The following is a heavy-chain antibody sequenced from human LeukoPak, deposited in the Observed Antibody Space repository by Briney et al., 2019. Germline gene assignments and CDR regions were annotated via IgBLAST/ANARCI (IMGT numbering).Heavy chain of an antibody. D-gene: IGHD5-12*01. Sequence: ASVKVSCKASGYTFTSYGISWVRQAPGQGLEWMGWISAYNGNTNYAQKLQGRVTMTTDTSTSTAYMGLRSLRSDDTAVYYCASSGYDLYGPYSYNWFDPWGQGTLVTVSS. V-gene: IGHV1-18*01. J-gene: IGHJ5*02. CDR3: ASSGYDLYGPYSYNWFDP. CDR2: ISAYNGNT. CDR1: GYTFTSYG.